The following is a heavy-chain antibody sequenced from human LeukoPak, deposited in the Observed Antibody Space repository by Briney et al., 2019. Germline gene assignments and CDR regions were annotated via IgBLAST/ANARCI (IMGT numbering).Heavy chain of an antibody. CDR1: GYTLTELS. D-gene: IGHD6-19*01. Sequence: GASVKVSCKVSGYTLTELSMHWVRQAPGKGLEWMGGFDPEDGETIYAQKFQGRVTMTEDTSTDTAYMELSSLRSEDTAVYYCATAPLRALAGPPPYYYYYMDVWGKGTTVTVSS. J-gene: IGHJ6*03. CDR3: ATAPLRALAGPPPYYYYYMDV. CDR2: FDPEDGET. V-gene: IGHV1-24*01.